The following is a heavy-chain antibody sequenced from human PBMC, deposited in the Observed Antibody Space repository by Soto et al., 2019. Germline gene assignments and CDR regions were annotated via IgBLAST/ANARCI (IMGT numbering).Heavy chain of an antibody. CDR1: GGSISSGGYY. D-gene: IGHD3-22*01. J-gene: IGHJ4*02. CDR2: IYYSGGT. Sequence: QVQLQESGPGLVKPSQTLSLTCTVSGGSISSGGYYWSWIRQHPGKALEGIGYIYYSGGTYCNPSIKSRVTISVDTSKNQFALKLSSVTAADTAVYYCARGGYYDSSGYYHYWGQGTLVTVSS. V-gene: IGHV4-31*03. CDR3: ARGGYYDSSGYYHY.